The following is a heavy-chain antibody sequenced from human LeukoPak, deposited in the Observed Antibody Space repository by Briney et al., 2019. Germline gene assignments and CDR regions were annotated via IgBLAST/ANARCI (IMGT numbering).Heavy chain of an antibody. D-gene: IGHD1-26*01. Sequence: PSQTLSLTCTVSGGSISSYYCSWIRQPAGKGLEWIVGIYTSGSTNYNPSLKSRVTMSVDTSKNQFSLKLSSVTAADTAVYYCARDGFSGSYFVSQQYNWFDPWGQGALVTVSS. CDR2: IYTSGST. J-gene: IGHJ5*02. CDR3: ARDGFSGSYFVSQQYNWFDP. V-gene: IGHV4-4*07. CDR1: GGSISSYY.